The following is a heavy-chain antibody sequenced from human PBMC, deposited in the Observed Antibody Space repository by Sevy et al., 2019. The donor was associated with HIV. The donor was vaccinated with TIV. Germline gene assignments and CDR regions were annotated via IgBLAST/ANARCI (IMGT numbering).Heavy chain of an antibody. CDR3: ARDCSSTSCLWGFDV. Sequence: GESLKISCAVSGFTFRSYWMSWVRQAPGKGLEWVAHIKVDGSEKYQVDSVKGRFTISRDNAKNSLFLQMNSLRVEDTAVYYCARDCSSTSCLWGFDVWGQGTAVTVSS. D-gene: IGHD2-2*01. CDR1: GFTFRSYW. J-gene: IGHJ6*02. V-gene: IGHV3-7*03. CDR2: IKVDGSEK.